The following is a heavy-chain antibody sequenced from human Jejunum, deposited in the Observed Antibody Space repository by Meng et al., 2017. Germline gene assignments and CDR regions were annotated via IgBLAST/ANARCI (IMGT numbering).Heavy chain of an antibody. CDR1: GVSFSSYS. V-gene: IGHV3-21*01. D-gene: IGHD2-15*01. J-gene: IGHJ4*02. CDR3: ARGRVVVVGTPSDY. CDR2: ISSTSS. Sequence: DVQLVESGGGPVKPGGSLRLSCAGSGVSFSSYSMHWVRQAPGTGLEWVSSISSTSSYADSVKGRFTISRDNAENSLYLQMNSLRAEDTAVYYCARGRVVVVGTPSDYWGQGTLVTVSS.